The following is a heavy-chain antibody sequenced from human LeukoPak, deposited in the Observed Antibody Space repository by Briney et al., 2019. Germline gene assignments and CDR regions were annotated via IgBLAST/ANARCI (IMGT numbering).Heavy chain of an antibody. D-gene: IGHD1-26*01. Sequence: GRSLRLSCAASGFTFSSYAMHWVRQAPGKGLEWVAVISYDGSNKYYADSVKGRFTISRDNSKNTLYLQMNSLRAEDTAVYYCARDLNQWEPYYYGMDVWGQGTTVTVSS. V-gene: IGHV3-30-3*01. CDR2: ISYDGSNK. CDR3: ARDLNQWEPYYYGMDV. J-gene: IGHJ6*02. CDR1: GFTFSSYA.